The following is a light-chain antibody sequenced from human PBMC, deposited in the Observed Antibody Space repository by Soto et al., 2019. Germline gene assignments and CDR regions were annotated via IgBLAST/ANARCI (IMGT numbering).Light chain of an antibody. CDR3: SSYTSTNTLV. CDR1: SSDLGDYNY. Sequence: QSALTQPASVSGSPVQSITISCTGTSSDLGDYNYVSWYQLHPGEAPKLMIYDVTNRPSGVSNRFSGSKSGNTASLTISGLQAEDETDYYCSSYTSTNTLVFGTGTKLTVL. V-gene: IGLV2-14*01. CDR2: DVT. J-gene: IGLJ1*01.